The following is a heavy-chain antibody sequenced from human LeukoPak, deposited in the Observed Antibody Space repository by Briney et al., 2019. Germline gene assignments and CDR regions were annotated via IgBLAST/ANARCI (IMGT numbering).Heavy chain of an antibody. D-gene: IGHD4-23*01. V-gene: IGHV3-30-3*01. CDR1: GFTFSSYA. J-gene: IGHJ6*03. CDR3: ARGGNNPFYYYYMDV. CDR2: ISYDGSNK. Sequence: PGGSLRLSCAASGFTFSSYAMHWVRQAPGKGLEWVAVISYDGSNKYYADSVRGRFTISRDNSKNTLYLQMNSLRAEDTAVYYCARGGNNPFYYYYMDVWGKGTTVTVSS.